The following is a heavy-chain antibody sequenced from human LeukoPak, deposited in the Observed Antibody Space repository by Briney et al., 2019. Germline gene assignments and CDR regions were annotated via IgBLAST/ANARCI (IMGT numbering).Heavy chain of an antibody. J-gene: IGHJ6*04. D-gene: IGHD2-2*03. Sequence: ASVKVSCKASGYTFTSYGISWVRQAPGQGLEWMGWISAYNGNTNYAQKLQGRVTMTTDTSTSTAYMELRSLRSDDTAVYYCARVSMDIVVVPAAIGYYGMGVWGKGTTVTVSS. V-gene: IGHV1-18*04. CDR2: ISAYNGNT. CDR3: ARVSMDIVVVPAAIGYYGMGV. CDR1: GYTFTSYG.